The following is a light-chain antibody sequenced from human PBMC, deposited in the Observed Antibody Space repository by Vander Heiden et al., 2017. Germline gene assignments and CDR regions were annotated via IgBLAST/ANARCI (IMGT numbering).Light chain of an antibody. J-gene: IGKJ1*01. CDR1: QSVSTN. CDR3: QQQNNWPPWT. CDR2: AAS. V-gene: IGKV3-15*01. Sequence: DILQTHSPATLSVSPGESATLSCGASQSVSTNLAGYQQKPGRVPRLLIFAASSSAPGVPDRISGSGCGTEFAIPISSLQSEDFAVYFCQQQNNWPPWTFGQGTKVEIK.